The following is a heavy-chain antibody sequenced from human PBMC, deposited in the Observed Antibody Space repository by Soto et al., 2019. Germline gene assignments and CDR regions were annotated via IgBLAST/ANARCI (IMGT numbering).Heavy chain of an antibody. D-gene: IGHD1-26*01. Sequence: QVQLVQSGAEVKKPGSSVKVSCKASGGTFSSYAISWVRQAPGQGLEWMGWISAYNGNTNYAQKLQGRVTMTTDTSTSTAYMELRSLRSDDTAVYYCAREGSGSYSSTYYYYGMDVWGQGTTVTVSS. J-gene: IGHJ6*02. CDR2: ISAYNGNT. CDR1: GGTFSSYA. CDR3: AREGSGSYSSTYYYYGMDV. V-gene: IGHV1-18*01.